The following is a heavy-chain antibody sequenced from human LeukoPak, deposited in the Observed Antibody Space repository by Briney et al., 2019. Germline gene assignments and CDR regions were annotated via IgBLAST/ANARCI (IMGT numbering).Heavy chain of an antibody. CDR3: TRAGNDYNNYQSPY. V-gene: IGHV3-49*04. CDR2: IRSKLYGETT. CDR1: GFTFGEND. J-gene: IGHJ4*02. Sequence: GGSLRLSCTVSGFTFGENDMSWVRQAPGKGLEWVGIIRSKLYGETTEYAASVKGRFTISRDDDKSTAFLQLNSLKTEDTAVYYCTRAGNDYNNYQSPYWGQGTLVTVAS. D-gene: IGHD4-11*01.